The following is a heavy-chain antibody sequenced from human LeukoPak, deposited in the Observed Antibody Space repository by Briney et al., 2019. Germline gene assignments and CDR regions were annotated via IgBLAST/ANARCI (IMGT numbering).Heavy chain of an antibody. V-gene: IGHV3-30*18. CDR3: SKWGAAAGFDY. CDR2: ISYDESNK. D-gene: IGHD6-13*01. CDR1: GFTFSSYA. Sequence: GGSLRLSCAASGFTFSSYAMHWVRQAPGKGLESVAVISYDESNKYSADSVKGRFTISRDNSKNTLYLQMNSLRAEDTAVYYCSKWGAAAGFDYWGQGTLVTVSS. J-gene: IGHJ4*02.